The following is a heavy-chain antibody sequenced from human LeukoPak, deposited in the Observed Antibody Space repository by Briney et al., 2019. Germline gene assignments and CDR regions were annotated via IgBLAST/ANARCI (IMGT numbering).Heavy chain of an antibody. CDR2: VNRDGSET. CDR1: GFALSSHW. V-gene: IGHV3-7*03. J-gene: IGHJ6*02. Sequence: GGSLRLSCAASGFALSSHWMTWVRQVPGRGPEWVANVNRDGSETYYLDSVKGRFTISKDNAKNPLYLQMNSLRAEDTALYHCARNNGMDVWGQGTTVIVSS. CDR3: ARNNGMDV.